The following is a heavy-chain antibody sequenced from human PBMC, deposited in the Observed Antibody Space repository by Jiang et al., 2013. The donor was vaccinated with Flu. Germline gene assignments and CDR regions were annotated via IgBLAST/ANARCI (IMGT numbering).Heavy chain of an antibody. CDR2: ISSSGSTI. CDR3: ASTGGQLLLSAFDI. D-gene: IGHD2-2*01. Sequence: GGSLRLSCAASGFTFSSYEMNWVRQAPGKGLEWVSYISSSGSTIYYADSVKGRFTISRDNAKNSLYLQMNSLRAEDTAVYYCASTGGQLLLSAFDIWGQGTMVTVSS. J-gene: IGHJ3*02. V-gene: IGHV3-48*03. CDR1: GFTFSSYE.